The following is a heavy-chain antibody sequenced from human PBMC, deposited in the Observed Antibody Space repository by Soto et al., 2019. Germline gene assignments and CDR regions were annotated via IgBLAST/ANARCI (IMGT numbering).Heavy chain of an antibody. CDR1: GFTFSNAW. CDR3: TTDRQAAVAGPTSSRGYYYYGMDV. Sequence: GGSLRLSCAASGFTFSNAWMNWVRQAPGKGLEWVGRIKSKTDGGTTDYAAPVKGRFTISRDDSKNTLYLQMNSLKTEDTAVYYCTTDRQAAVAGPTSSRGYYYYGMDVWGQGTTVTVSS. J-gene: IGHJ6*02. CDR2: IKSKTDGGTT. D-gene: IGHD6-19*01. V-gene: IGHV3-15*07.